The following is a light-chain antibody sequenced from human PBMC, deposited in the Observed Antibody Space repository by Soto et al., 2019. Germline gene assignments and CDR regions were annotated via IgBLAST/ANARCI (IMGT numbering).Light chain of an antibody. CDR2: EVS. CDR3: SSTAGNNNLV. V-gene: IGLV2-8*01. Sequence: QSALTQPPSASGSPGQSVTISCTGTSSDVGGYNYVSWYQQHPGKAPKVMMYEVSKRPSGVPDRFSGSKSGNTASLTVSGLQAEDEADYYCSSTAGNNNLVFGGGTKVTVL. J-gene: IGLJ3*02. CDR1: SSDVGGYNY.